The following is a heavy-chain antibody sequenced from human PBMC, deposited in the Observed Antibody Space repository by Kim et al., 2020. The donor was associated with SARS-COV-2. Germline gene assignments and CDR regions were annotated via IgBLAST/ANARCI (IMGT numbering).Heavy chain of an antibody. D-gene: IGHD6-13*01. CDR3: ARGLVLIGNYFDQ. J-gene: IGHJ4*02. V-gene: IGHV4-30-4*01. CDR2: IFYSETT. CDR1: GGSISTADYY. Sequence: SETLSLTCTVSGGSISTADYYWNWIRQSPGKGLEWIGYIFYSETTNLNPSLKSRVLMSLDSSKNQFSLKLKSVTAADTAVHYCARGLVLIGNYFDQWGQG.